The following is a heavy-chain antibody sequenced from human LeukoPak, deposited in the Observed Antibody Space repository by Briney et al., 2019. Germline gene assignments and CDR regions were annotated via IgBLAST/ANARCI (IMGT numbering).Heavy chain of an antibody. CDR1: RFTFTSSA. Sequence: ASVKVSCKASRFTFTSSAVQWVRQARGQRLEWIGWIVVGSGNTNYAQKFQERVTITRDMSTSTAYMELSSLRSEDTAVYYCAAEDYYYDSSGYANFDYWGQGTLVTVSS. CDR3: AAEDYYYDSSGYANFDY. J-gene: IGHJ4*02. CDR2: IVVGSGNT. V-gene: IGHV1-58*01. D-gene: IGHD3-22*01.